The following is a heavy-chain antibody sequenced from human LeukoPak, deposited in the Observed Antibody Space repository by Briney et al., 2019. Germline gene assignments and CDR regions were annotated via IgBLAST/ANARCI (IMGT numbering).Heavy chain of an antibody. V-gene: IGHV3-49*03. CDR1: GLTFSDFG. J-gene: IGHJ4*02. D-gene: IGHD1-26*01. CDR3: TRDRTWGGEWEPINY. CDR2: IRSKTYGGTI. Sequence: GGSLRLSCTGSGLTFSDFGLSWFRQAPGKGLEWIGFIRSKTYGGTIEYAAPVKGRFTISRDDSKSIAYLQMNSLKTEDTAVYYCTRDRTWGGEWEPINYWGQGTLVTVSS.